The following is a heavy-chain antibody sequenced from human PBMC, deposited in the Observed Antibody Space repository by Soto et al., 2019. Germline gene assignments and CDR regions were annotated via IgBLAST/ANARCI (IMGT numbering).Heavy chain of an antibody. D-gene: IGHD3-22*01. V-gene: IGHV3-30*18. CDR1: GFTFSSYG. Sequence: PGGSLRLSCAASGFTFSSYGMHWVRQAPGKGLEWVAVISYDGSNKYYADSVKGRFTITRDNSKNTLYLQMNSLRAEDTAVYYCAKVWLNNYYDSSGYSVWDAFDIWGQGTMVTVSS. J-gene: IGHJ3*02. CDR3: AKVWLNNYYDSSGYSVWDAFDI. CDR2: ISYDGSNK.